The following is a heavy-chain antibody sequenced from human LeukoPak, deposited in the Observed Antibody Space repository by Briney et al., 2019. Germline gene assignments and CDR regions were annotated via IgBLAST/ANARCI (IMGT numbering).Heavy chain of an antibody. V-gene: IGHV1-18*01. CDR2: ISAYNGNT. J-gene: IGHJ6*02. CDR1: GYTFTSYG. CDR3: ARDLVTGYSSGRPKRYGMDV. Sequence: ASVKVCCKASGYTFTSYGISWVRQAPGQGLEWMGWISAYNGNTNYAQKLQGRVTMTTDTSTSTAYMELRSLRSDDTAVYYCARDLVTGYSSGRPKRYGMDVWGQGTTVTVSS. D-gene: IGHD6-19*01.